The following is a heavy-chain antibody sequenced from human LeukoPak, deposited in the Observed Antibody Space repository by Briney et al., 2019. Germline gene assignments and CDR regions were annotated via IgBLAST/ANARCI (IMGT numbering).Heavy chain of an antibody. CDR1: GFTFSSYA. CDR3: ARTGTNAWFDP. J-gene: IGHJ5*02. V-gene: IGHV3-30-3*01. CDR2: ISYDGSNK. D-gene: IGHD1-14*01. Sequence: GGSLRLSCAASGFTFSSYAMHWVRQAPSKGLEWVAVISYDGSNKYYADSVKGRFTISRDNSKNTLYLQINSLRAEDTAVYYCARTGTNAWFDPWGQGTLVTVSS.